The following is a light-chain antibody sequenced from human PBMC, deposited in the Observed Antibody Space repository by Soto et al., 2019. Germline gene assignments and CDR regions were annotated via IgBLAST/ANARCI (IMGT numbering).Light chain of an antibody. Sequence: DIQMTQSPSSLSASVGDRVTITCRASQGVRNALDWYQQKPGKAPKRLIYAASSLQSGVPSRFSGSGSGTEFTLTISSLQPEDFATYYCQQYDNLPPTWTFGQGTKVEIE. V-gene: IGKV1-17*01. J-gene: IGKJ1*01. CDR1: QGVRNA. CDR3: QQYDNLPPTWT. CDR2: AAS.